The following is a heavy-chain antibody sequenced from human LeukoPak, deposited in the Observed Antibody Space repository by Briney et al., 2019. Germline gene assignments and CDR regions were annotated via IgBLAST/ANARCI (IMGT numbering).Heavy chain of an antibody. J-gene: IGHJ2*01. CDR1: GYTFTGYY. D-gene: IGHD6-13*01. CDR2: INPNSGGT. Sequence: ASVKVSCKASGYTFTGYYMHWVRQAPGQGLEWMGWINPNSGGTNYAQKFQGRVTMTRDTSISTAYMELSSLRSEDTAVYYCARDLAGAADYWYFDLWGRGTLVTVSS. CDR3: ARDLAGAADYWYFDL. V-gene: IGHV1-2*02.